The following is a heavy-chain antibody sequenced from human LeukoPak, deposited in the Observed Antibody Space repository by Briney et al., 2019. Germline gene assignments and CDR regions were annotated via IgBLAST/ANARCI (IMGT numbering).Heavy chain of an antibody. CDR3: ARDLSGSYSVPFDY. CDR2: ISGSSSTI. V-gene: IGHV3-48*04. J-gene: IGHJ4*02. D-gene: IGHD1-26*01. Sequence: GGSLRLSCAASGFTFSTYNMNWVRQAPGKGLEWVSYISGSSSTIYYADSVKGRFTISRDNAKNSLYLQMNSLRAEDTAVYYCARDLSGSYSVPFDYWGQGALVTVSS. CDR1: GFTFSTYN.